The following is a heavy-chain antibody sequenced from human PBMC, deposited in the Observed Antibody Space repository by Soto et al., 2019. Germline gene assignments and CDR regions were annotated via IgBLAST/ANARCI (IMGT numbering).Heavy chain of an antibody. J-gene: IGHJ3*02. CDR1: GFTFSSYA. D-gene: IGHD1-26*01. CDR3: ARDSRATGAGAFDI. CDR2: ISYDGSNI. Sequence: GGSLRLSCAASGFTFSSYAMHWVRQAPGKGLEWVAVISYDGSNIYYADSVNGRFTISRDNSKNTLYLQMNSLRAEDTAAHYCARDSRATGAGAFDIWGLGTMVTVSS. V-gene: IGHV3-30-3*01.